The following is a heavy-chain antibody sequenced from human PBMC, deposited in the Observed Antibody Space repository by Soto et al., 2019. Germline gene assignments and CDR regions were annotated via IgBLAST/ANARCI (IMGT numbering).Heavy chain of an antibody. CDR3: ARTPEDQTSGGPFDY. V-gene: IGHV4-28*01. CDR1: GYSISSSNW. Sequence: QVQLQESGPGLVKPSDTLSLTCAVSGYSISSSNWWGWIRQPPGKGLEWIGCVYYSGNTYYNPSLKPRVTMSVHTSKNQFSLKLSSVTAVDTAIYYCARTPEDQTSGGPFDYWGQGNLVTVSS. CDR2: VYYSGNT. J-gene: IGHJ4*02. D-gene: IGHD1-1*01.